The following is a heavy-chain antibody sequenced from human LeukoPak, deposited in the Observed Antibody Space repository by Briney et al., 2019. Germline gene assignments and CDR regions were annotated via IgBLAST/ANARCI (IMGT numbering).Heavy chain of an antibody. D-gene: IGHD2/OR15-2a*01. Sequence: ASVTVSCKASGYTFTSYGISWVRQAPGQGLEWMGWISAYNGNTNYAQKLQGRVTMTTDTSTSTAYMELRSLRSDDTAVYYCAREYDGAVLENTYYYYYGMDVWGQGTTVTVSS. J-gene: IGHJ6*02. CDR1: GYTFTSYG. CDR2: ISAYNGNT. CDR3: AREYDGAVLENTYYYYYGMDV. V-gene: IGHV1-18*01.